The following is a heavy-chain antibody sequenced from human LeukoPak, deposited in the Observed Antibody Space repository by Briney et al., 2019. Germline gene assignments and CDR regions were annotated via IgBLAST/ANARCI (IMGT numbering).Heavy chain of an antibody. Sequence: PGGSLRLSCAASGFTFSDYEMNWVRQAPGKGLEWVSYITNIGHTIYYTDSVKGRFTISRDNAKNSLYLQMNSLRAEDTAVYYCAKGRVYGDYVRDFDHWGQGTLVTVSS. CDR3: AKGRVYGDYVRDFDH. J-gene: IGHJ4*02. V-gene: IGHV3-48*03. CDR2: ITNIGHTI. D-gene: IGHD4-17*01. CDR1: GFTFSDYE.